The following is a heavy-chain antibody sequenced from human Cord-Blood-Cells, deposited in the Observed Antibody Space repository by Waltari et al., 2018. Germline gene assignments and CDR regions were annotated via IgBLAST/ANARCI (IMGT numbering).Heavy chain of an antibody. V-gene: IGHV4-39*01. CDR2: IYYSGST. D-gene: IGHD3-22*01. CDR1: GGSISSSSYY. CDR3: ASPGADYYDSSGYLYYFDY. Sequence: QLQLQESGPGLVKPSETLSLTCTVSGGSISSSSYYWGWIRQPPGKGLEWIGSIYYSGSTYSTPSLKSRVTISVDTSKNQFSRKLSSVTAADTAVYYCASPGADYYDSSGYLYYFDYWGQGTLVTVSS. J-gene: IGHJ4*02.